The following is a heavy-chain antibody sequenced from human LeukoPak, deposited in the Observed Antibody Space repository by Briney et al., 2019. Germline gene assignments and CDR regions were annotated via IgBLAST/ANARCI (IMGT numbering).Heavy chain of an antibody. CDR1: GFTFDDYA. V-gene: IGHV3-9*01. J-gene: IGHJ6*02. D-gene: IGHD6-6*01. CDR2: ISWNSGNI. Sequence: GGSLRLSCAASGFTFDDYAMHWVRQAPGKGLEWVSGISWNSGNIGYADSVKGRFTISRGNARNSLYLQMNSLRAEDTAFYYCAKNIAIVAAPSSYGLDVWGQGTTVTVSS. CDR3: AKNIAIVAAPSSYGLDV.